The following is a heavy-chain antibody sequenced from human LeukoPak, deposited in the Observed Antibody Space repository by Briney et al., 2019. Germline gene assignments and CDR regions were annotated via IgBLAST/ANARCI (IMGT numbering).Heavy chain of an antibody. CDR1: GFTFNSYA. J-gene: IGHJ5*02. D-gene: IGHD2-2*01. V-gene: IGHV3-23*01. Sequence: PGGSLRLSCAASGFTFNSYAMSWVRQAPGKGLEWVSTISSGGGSTYYADSVKGRFTISRDNSKNTLYLQMSSLRAEDTAVYYCAKALGIEVPAASRWFDPWGQGTLVTVSS. CDR2: ISSGGGST. CDR3: AKALGIEVPAASRWFDP.